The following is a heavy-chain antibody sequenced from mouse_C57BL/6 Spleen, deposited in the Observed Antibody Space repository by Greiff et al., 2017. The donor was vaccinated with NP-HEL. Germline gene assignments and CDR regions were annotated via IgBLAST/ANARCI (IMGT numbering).Heavy chain of an antibody. V-gene: IGHV1-61*01. CDR2: IYPSDSET. CDR3: ARGGHYFDY. Sequence: QVQLKQPGAELVRPGSSVKLSCKASGYTFTSYWMDWVKQRPGQGLEWIGNIYPSDSETHYNQKFKDKATLTVDKSSSTAYMQLSSLTSEDSAVYYCARGGHYFDYWGQGTTLTVSS. J-gene: IGHJ2*01. CDR1: GYTFTSYW.